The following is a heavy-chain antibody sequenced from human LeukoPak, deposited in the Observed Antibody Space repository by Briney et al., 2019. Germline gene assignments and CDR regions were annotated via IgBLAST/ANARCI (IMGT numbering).Heavy chain of an antibody. CDR3: ARSEPETPYYYYYMDV. J-gene: IGHJ6*03. CDR2: INPDSGGA. V-gene: IGHV1-2*02. CDR1: GYTFTSYY. Sequence: AASVKVSCKASGYTFTSYYMHWVRQAPGQGLEWMGWINPDSGGANYAQKFQGRVIMTRDTSISTAYMELSRLTSYDTAVYYCARSEPETPYYYYYMDVWGKGTTVTVSS. D-gene: IGHD1-14*01.